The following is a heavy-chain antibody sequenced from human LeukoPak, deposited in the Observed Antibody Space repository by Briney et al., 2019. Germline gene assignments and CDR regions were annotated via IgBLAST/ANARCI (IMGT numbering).Heavy chain of an antibody. J-gene: IGHJ4*02. V-gene: IGHV3-30*03. CDR2: ISYDGSNK. CDR1: GFTFSTYG. Sequence: GGSLRLSCAASGFTFSTYGMHWVHQAPGKGLEWVAVISYDGSNKYYADSVKGRFTISRDNSKNTLYLQMNSLRAEDTAVYYCARSWEWFDYWGQGTLVTVSS. CDR3: ARSWEWFDY. D-gene: IGHD3-3*01.